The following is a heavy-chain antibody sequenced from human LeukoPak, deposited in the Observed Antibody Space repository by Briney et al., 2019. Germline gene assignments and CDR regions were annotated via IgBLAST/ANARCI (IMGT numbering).Heavy chain of an antibody. CDR2: IYHNGYT. CDR3: ARTPTAKSSLLDY. J-gene: IGHJ4*02. V-gene: IGHV4-61*08. Sequence: PSETLSLTCAVSGGSVSSGGSYWTWIRQPPGRGLEWIGYIYHNGYTYYNPSLKTRVTISVDTSKNQLYLSLNSVTAADTALYYCARTPTAKSSLLDYWGQGTLVTVSS. CDR1: GGSVSSGGSY.